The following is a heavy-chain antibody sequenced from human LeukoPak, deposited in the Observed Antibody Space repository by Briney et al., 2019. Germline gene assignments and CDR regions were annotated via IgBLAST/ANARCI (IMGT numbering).Heavy chain of an antibody. J-gene: IGHJ4*02. CDR2: ISYDGSNK. CDR3: AGDPLIQGCSSTSCSYYFDY. CDR1: GFTFSSYW. Sequence: GGSLRLSCAASGFTFSSYWMHWVRQAPGKGLEWVAVISYDGSNKYYADSVKGRFTISRDNSKNTLYLQMNSLRAEDTAVYYCAGDPLIQGCSSTSCSYYFDYWGQGTLVTVSS. D-gene: IGHD2-2*01. V-gene: IGHV3-30-3*01.